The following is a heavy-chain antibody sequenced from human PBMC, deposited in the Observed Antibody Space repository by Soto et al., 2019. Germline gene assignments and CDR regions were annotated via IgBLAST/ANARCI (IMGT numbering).Heavy chain of an antibody. CDR1: GYTFISYA. CDR3: LVLRLLAPY. D-gene: IGHD3-9*01. V-gene: IGHV1-3*01. CDR2: INAGNGKT. Sequence: ASVKVSCKASGYTFISYAMHWVRQAPGQNLEWMGWINAGNGKTNYSQQFQGRVTITRDTSASAAYMELSSLRSEDTAVYYCLVLRLLAPYWGQGTLVTV. J-gene: IGHJ4*02.